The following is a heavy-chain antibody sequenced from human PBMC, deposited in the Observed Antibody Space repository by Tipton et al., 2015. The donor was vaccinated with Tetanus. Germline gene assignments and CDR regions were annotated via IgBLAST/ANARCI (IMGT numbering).Heavy chain of an antibody. Sequence: SLRLSCAASGFTFSSYWMSWVRQAPGKGLEWVANIKHDETEKYYVDSVRGRFNISRDNAKRSLYLQMDSLRAEDTAVYYCASERGTSGWGFWGQGTLVSVSS. J-gene: IGHJ4*02. V-gene: IGHV3-7*01. CDR2: IKHDETEK. CDR3: ASERGTSGWGF. CDR1: GFTFSSYW. D-gene: IGHD6-19*01.